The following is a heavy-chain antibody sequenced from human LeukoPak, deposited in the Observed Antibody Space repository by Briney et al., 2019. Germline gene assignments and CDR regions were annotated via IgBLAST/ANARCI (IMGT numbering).Heavy chain of an antibody. CDR1: GYTFTGYY. J-gene: IGHJ5*02. V-gene: IGHV1-2*02. CDR2: INPNSGGT. CDR3: AGIAQLRFLERGGWFDP. Sequence: ASVKVSCKASGYTFTGYYMHWVRQAPGQGLEWMGWINPNSGGTNYAQKFQGRVTMTRDTSISTAYMELSRLRSDDTAVYYCAGIAQLRFLERGGWFDPWGQGTLVTVSS. D-gene: IGHD3-3*01.